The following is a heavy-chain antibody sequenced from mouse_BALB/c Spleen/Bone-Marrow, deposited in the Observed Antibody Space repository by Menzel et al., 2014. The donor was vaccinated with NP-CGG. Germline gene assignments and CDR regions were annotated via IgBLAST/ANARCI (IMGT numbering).Heavy chain of an antibody. V-gene: IGHV1S81*02. CDR1: GYTFTSYY. CDR2: INPSNGGT. Sequence: VQLQQSGAELVKPGASVKLSCKASGYTFTSYYMYWVKQRPGQGLEWIGGINPSNGGTNFNVKFKSKATLTVDKSSSAAYMQLGSLTSEDSAVYYCTRYTYGDYPYYYAMDYWGQGTSVTVSS. D-gene: IGHD2-13*01. J-gene: IGHJ4*01. CDR3: TRYTYGDYPYYYAMDY.